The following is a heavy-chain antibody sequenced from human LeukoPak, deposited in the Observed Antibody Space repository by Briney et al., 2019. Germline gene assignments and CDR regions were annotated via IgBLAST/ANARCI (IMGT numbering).Heavy chain of an antibody. CDR1: GGSMSSYY. V-gene: IGHV4-4*07. J-gene: IGHJ5*02. CDR2: IHTSGTT. Sequence: SETLSLTCTVSGGSMSSYYWSFIRQPAGKGLEWIGRIHTSGTTYYNPSLKSRVTMSVDTSKNQFSLRLTSVTAADTAVYYCARGDYYDGGGRNWFDPWGQGTMVTVSS. CDR3: ARGDYYDGGGRNWFDP. D-gene: IGHD3-16*01.